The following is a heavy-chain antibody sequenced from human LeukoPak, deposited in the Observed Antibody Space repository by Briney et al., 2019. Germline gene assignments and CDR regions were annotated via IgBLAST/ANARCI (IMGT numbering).Heavy chain of an antibody. Sequence: PSETLSLTCAVYGGSFSGYDWSWIRQPPGKGLEWIGEINHSGSTNYNPSPKSRVTISVDTSKNQFSLKLSSVTAADTAVYYCARRDYYGSGSPKAPRDWFDPWGQGTLVTVSS. CDR3: ARRDYYGSGSPKAPRDWFDP. CDR1: GGSFSGYD. D-gene: IGHD3-10*01. CDR2: INHSGST. V-gene: IGHV4-34*01. J-gene: IGHJ5*02.